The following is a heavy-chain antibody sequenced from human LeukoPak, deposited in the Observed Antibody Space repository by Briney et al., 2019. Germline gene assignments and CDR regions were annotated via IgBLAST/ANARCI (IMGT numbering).Heavy chain of an antibody. CDR2: IKQDGSEK. D-gene: IGHD6-13*01. CDR1: GFTFSSYW. J-gene: IGHJ5*02. CDR3: ARDRYSSSWYRWFDP. Sequence: GGSLRLSCAASGFTFSSYWMSWVRQAPGKGLEWVANIKQDGSEKYYVDSVKGRFTISRDNAKNSLYPQMNSLRAEDTAVYYCARDRYSSSWYRWFDPWGQGTLVTVSS. V-gene: IGHV3-7*01.